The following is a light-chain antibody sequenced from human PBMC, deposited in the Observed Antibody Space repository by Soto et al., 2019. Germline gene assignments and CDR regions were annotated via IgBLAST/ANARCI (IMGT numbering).Light chain of an antibody. CDR1: QDIRSS. CDR3: QQLNSYPWT. V-gene: IGKV3-15*01. J-gene: IGKJ1*01. Sequence: EIVMTQSPATLSVSPGERVTLSCRASQDIRSSLAWYQQKPGQAPRLLIYGASIRATGVPATFSGSGSGTEFTLSISSLQPEDFATYYCQQLNSYPWTFGQGTKVDIK. CDR2: GAS.